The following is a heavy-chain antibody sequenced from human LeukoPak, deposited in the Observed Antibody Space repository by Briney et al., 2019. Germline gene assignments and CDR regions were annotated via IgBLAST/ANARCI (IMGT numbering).Heavy chain of an antibody. CDR2: INPNSGGT. CDR1: GYTFTGYY. CDR3: ARFSAGCSGGSCYSTVDY. V-gene: IGHV1-2*02. J-gene: IGHJ4*02. Sequence: ASVKVSCKASGYTFTGYYMHWVRQAPGQGLEWMGWINPNSGGTNYAQKFQGRVTMTRDTSISTVYMELSRLRSDDTAVYYCARFSAGCSGGSCYSTVDYWGQGTLVTVSS. D-gene: IGHD2-15*01.